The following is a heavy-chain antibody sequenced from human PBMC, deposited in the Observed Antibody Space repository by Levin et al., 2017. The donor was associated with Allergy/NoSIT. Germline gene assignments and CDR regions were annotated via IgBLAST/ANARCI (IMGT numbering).Heavy chain of an antibody. CDR3: ARGSGDYRQYYYYGMDV. CDR1: GFTFSSYS. CDR2: ISSSSSYI. D-gene: IGHD4-17*01. V-gene: IGHV3-21*01. J-gene: IGHJ6*02. Sequence: GGSLRLSCAASGFTFSSYSMNWVRQAPGKGLEWVSSISSSSSYIYYADSVKGRFTISRDNAKNSLYLQMNSLRAEDTAVYYCARGSGDYRQYYYYGMDVWGQGTTVTVSS.